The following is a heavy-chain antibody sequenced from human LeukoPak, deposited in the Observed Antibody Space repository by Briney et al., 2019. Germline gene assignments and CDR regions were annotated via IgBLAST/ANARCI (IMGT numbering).Heavy chain of an antibody. CDR3: AREYNGIAASGQRWFDP. V-gene: IGHV4-59*01. J-gene: IGHJ5*02. CDR2: IYYSGST. CDR1: GGSINNYY. D-gene: IGHD6-13*01. Sequence: SETLSLTCTVSGGSINNYYWSWIRQPPGKGLEWIGYIYYSGSTNYNPSLKSRVTISVDTSKNQFSLKLSSVTAADTAVYYCAREYNGIAASGQRWFDPWGQGTLVTVSS.